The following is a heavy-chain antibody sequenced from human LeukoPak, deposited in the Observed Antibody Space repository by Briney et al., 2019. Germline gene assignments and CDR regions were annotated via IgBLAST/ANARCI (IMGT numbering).Heavy chain of an antibody. V-gene: IGHV3-23*01. CDR2: ISGSGGST. J-gene: IGHJ4*02. CDR3: AKTLGAAAGSLRG. D-gene: IGHD6-13*01. Sequence: EWVSAISGSGGSTYYADSVKGRFTISRDNSKNTLYLQMNSLRAEDTAVYYCAKTLGAAAGSLRGWGQGTLVTVSS.